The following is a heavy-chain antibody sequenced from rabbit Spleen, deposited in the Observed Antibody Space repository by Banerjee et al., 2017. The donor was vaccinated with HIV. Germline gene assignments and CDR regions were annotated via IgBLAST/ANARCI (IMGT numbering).Heavy chain of an antibody. J-gene: IGHJ6*01. CDR2: IDIGDSAFT. Sequence: QEQLVESGGGLVQPGGSLKLSCTASGFSLSNNYVMCWVRQAPGKGLEWIACIDIGDSAFTYFASWAKGRFTISKTSSTTVTLQMTSLTVADTATYFCARDTGSSFSSYGMDLWGQGTLVTV. CDR1: GFSLSNNYV. V-gene: IGHV1S45*01. CDR3: ARDTGSSFSSYGMDL. D-gene: IGHD8-1*01.